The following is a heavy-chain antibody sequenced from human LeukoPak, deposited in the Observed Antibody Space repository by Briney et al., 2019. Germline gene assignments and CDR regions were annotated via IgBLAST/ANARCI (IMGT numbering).Heavy chain of an antibody. CDR3: AREGITGTTIDY. J-gene: IGHJ4*02. V-gene: IGHV1-46*01. D-gene: IGHD1-7*01. CDR1: GYTFTSYY. Sequence: GASVKVSCKASGYTFTSYYMHWVRLAPGQGLEWMGIINPSGGSTSYAQKFQGRVTMTRDTSTSTVYMELSSLRSEDTAVYYCAREGITGTTIDYWGQGTLVTVSS. CDR2: INPSGGST.